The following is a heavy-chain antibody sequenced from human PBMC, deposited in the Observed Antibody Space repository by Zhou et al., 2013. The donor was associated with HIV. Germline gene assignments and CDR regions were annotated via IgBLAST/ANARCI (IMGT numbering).Heavy chain of an antibody. CDR1: GYTLTELL. CDR3: AIDRVLEQRLENALAI. V-gene: IGHV1-24*01. D-gene: IGHD1-1*01. CDR2: FDPENRET. Sequence: QVQLVQSGAEVKKPGASVRVSCKASGYTLTELLIHWVRQAPGGGPEWMGRFDPENRETTYAQKFQGRVIMTGDTSTDTAYIDVTSLTSDDTAVYYCAIDRVLEQRLENALAIWGQGTLVSSL. J-gene: IGHJ3*02.